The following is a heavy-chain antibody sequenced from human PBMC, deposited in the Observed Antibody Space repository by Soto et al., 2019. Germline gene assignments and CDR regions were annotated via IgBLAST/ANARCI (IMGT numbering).Heavy chain of an antibody. CDR2: ISAYNGNT. Sequence: QVQLVQSGAEVKKPGASVKVSCKASGYTFTSYGISWVRQAPGQGLEWMGWISAYNGNTNYAQKLQGRVTMTTDTSMSIAYMELSSLRSDDTAVYYCASSLLVGYGLEGESDWGQGTLVTVSS. CDR1: GYTFTSYG. D-gene: IGHD5-18*01. CDR3: ASSLLVGYGLEGESD. J-gene: IGHJ4*02. V-gene: IGHV1-18*01.